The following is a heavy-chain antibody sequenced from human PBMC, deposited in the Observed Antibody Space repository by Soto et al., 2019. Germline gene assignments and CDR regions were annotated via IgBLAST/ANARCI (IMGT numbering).Heavy chain of an antibody. CDR2: IYYSGST. J-gene: IGHJ4*02. Sequence: SETLSLTCTVSGGSISSYYWSWIRQPPGKGLEWIGYIYYSGSTNYNPSLKSRVTISVDTSKNQFSLKLSSVTAADTAVYYCARARIAVAGFDYWGQETLVAVSS. CDR1: GGSISSYY. D-gene: IGHD6-13*01. CDR3: ARARIAVAGFDY. V-gene: IGHV4-59*01.